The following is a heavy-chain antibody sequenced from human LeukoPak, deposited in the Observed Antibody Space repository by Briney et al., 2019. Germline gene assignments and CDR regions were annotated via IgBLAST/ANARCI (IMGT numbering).Heavy chain of an antibody. V-gene: IGHV3-23*01. D-gene: IGHD2-2*01. CDR3: AKSLYIVVVPAALDY. Sequence: ETLSLTCTVSGGSISSYYWSWVRQAPGKGLEWVSAISGSGGSTYYADSVKGRFTISRDNSKNTLYQQMNSLRAEDTAVYYCAKSLYIVVVPAALDYWGQGTLVTVSS. CDR1: GGSISSYY. J-gene: IGHJ4*02. CDR2: ISGSGGST.